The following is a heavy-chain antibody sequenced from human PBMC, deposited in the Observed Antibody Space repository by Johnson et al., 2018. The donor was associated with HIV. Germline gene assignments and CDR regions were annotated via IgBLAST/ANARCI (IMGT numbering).Heavy chain of an antibody. CDR2: ISYDGSNK. J-gene: IGHJ3*02. V-gene: IGHV3-30*03. CDR1: GFTFSSYG. Sequence: QVQLVESGGGVVQPGRSLRLSCAASGFTFSSYGMHWVRQAPGKGLEWVAVISYDGSNKYYADSVKGRFTISRDNSKNSLYLQMSSLRAEDTAVYYCATDIVVVLALGGDAFDIWGQGTMVIVSS. CDR3: ATDIVVVLALGGDAFDI. D-gene: IGHD2-2*01.